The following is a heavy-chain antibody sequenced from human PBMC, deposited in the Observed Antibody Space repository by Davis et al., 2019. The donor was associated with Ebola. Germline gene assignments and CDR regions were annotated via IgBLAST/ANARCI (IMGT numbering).Heavy chain of an antibody. J-gene: IGHJ4*02. CDR1: GFTFNQYA. D-gene: IGHD5-24*01. CDR2: ISTSTFYL. Sequence: GESLKISCAASGFTFNQYAMTWVRQAPGKGLEWVSSISTSTFYLYYADSVKGRFTISRDNSKNTLYLQMNSLRAEDTAEYYCARVRWGYWGQGTLVTVSS. CDR3: ARVRWGY. V-gene: IGHV3-21*01.